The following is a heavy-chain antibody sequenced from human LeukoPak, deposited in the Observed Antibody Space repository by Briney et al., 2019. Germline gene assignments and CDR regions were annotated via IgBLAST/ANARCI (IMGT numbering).Heavy chain of an antibody. CDR2: IYHSGRT. CDR1: GYSLSSGYY. CDR3: ARDRGPAAAIFDY. J-gene: IGHJ4*02. Sequence: SETLSLTCTVSGYSLSSGYYWGWIRQPPGKGLEWIGSIYHSGRTFYNPSLKSRVTISVDTSKNQFSLKLSSVTAADTAVYYCARDRGPAAAIFDYWGQGTLVTVSS. V-gene: IGHV4-38-2*02. D-gene: IGHD2-2*01.